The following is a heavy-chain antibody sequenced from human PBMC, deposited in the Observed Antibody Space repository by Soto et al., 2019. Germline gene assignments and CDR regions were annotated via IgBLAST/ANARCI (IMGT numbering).Heavy chain of an antibody. CDR3: AHRATMTIFGLIIDNGIWFDP. CDR1: GFSLSTSGAA. V-gene: IGHV2-5*02. Sequence: QINLIESGPTLVKPTQTLTLTCTFSGFSLSTSGAAVGWVRQPPGRALEWLALIYWDGDKRYNASLGNRLTITKDTSINQVVLTLTNVDPANTATYYCAHRATMTIFGLIIDNGIWFDPWGQGTRVIVSS. D-gene: IGHD3-3*01. J-gene: IGHJ5*02. CDR2: IYWDGDK.